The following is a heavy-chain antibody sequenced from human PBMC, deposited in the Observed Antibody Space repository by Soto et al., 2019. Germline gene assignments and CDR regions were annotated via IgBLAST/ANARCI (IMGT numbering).Heavy chain of an antibody. J-gene: IGHJ4*02. V-gene: IGHV3-33*01. Sequence: GGSLRLSCAASGFTFSNYGMHWVRQAPGKGLEWVAFIWYGGGNKYYAESVKGRFTISRDNSKNTLYLQMNSLRAEDTAVYYCARDGDVNTGFGKDYWGQGTLVTVSS. CDR3: ARDGDVNTGFGKDY. CDR2: IWYGGGNK. CDR1: GFTFSNYG. D-gene: IGHD3-16*01.